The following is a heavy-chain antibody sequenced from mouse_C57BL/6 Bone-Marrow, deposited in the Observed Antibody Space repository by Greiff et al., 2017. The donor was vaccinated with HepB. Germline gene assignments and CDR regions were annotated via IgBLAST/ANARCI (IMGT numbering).Heavy chain of an antibody. V-gene: IGHV1-4*01. Sequence: VQLQQSGAELARPGASVKVSCKASGYTFTSYTMHWVKQRPGQGLEWIGYINPSSGYTKYNQKFKDKATLTADKSSSTAYMRLSSLTSEVSAVYYCARLLDYVAYWGQGTLVTVST. CDR2: INPSSGYT. D-gene: IGHD6-5*01. CDR3: ARLLDYVAY. CDR1: GYTFTSYT. J-gene: IGHJ3*01.